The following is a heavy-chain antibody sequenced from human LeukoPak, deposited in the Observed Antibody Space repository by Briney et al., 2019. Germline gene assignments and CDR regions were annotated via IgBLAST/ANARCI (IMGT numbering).Heavy chain of an antibody. CDR3: AKDNGYGDNPLDY. CDR1: GFSFGHYT. Sequence: GGSLRLSCAASGFSFGHYTMHWVRHAPGKGLEWVSLISWDGGNTYYADSVKGRFTISRDNNKNSLYLQMNSLRAEDTAFCAKDNGYGDNPLDYWGQGTLVTVSS. D-gene: IGHD4-17*01. J-gene: IGHJ4*02. V-gene: IGHV3-43*01. CDR2: ISWDGGNT.